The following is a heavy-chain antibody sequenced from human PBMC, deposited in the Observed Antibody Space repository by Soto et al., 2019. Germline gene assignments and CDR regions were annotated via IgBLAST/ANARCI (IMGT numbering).Heavy chain of an antibody. CDR2: IWYDGSNK. CDR1: GFTFSSYG. CDR3: ARAAGYCSGGSCYSSYWYFDL. J-gene: IGHJ2*01. D-gene: IGHD2-15*01. Sequence: QVPLVESGGGVVQPGRSLRLSCAASGFTFSSYGMHWVRQAPGKGLEWVAVIWYDGSNKYYADSVKGRFTISRDNSKNTLYLQMNSLRAEDTAVYYCARAAGYCSGGSCYSSYWYFDLWGRGTLVTVSS. V-gene: IGHV3-33*01.